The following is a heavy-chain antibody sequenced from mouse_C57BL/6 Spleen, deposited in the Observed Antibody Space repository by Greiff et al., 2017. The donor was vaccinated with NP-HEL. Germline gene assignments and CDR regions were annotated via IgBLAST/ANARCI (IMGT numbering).Heavy chain of an antibody. CDR2: IYPGDGDT. D-gene: IGHD1-1*01. V-gene: IGHV1-82*01. J-gene: IGHJ1*03. Sequence: QVQLQQSGPELVKPGASVKISCKASGYAFSSSWMNWVKQRPGKGLEWIGRIYPGDGDTNYNGKFKGKATLTADKSSSTAYMQLSSLTSEDSAVYFCARSPYYGSSWYFDVWGTGTTVTVSS. CDR3: ARSPYYGSSWYFDV. CDR1: GYAFSSSW.